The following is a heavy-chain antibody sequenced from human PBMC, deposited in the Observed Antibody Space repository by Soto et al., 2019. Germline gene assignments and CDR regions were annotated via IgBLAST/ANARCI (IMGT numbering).Heavy chain of an antibody. Sequence: QVQLVQSGAEVKKPGSSVKVSCRAPGGTFSSYAISWVRQAPGQGLDGRGGIIPIFGTAKYAQKFQGRVTITADESTSTGYMELSSLRSEDTAVYYCARSQGGSSSLNIYYYYYYGMDVWGQGTTVTVSS. CDR3: ARSQGGSSSLNIYYYYYYGMDV. J-gene: IGHJ6*02. V-gene: IGHV1-69*01. D-gene: IGHD2-15*01. CDR1: GGTFSSYA. CDR2: IIPIFGTA.